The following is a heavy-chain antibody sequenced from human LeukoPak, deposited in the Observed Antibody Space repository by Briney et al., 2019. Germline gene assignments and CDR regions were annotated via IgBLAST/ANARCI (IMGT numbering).Heavy chain of an antibody. CDR1: GFTFSHYG. CDR3: AKGPYDIVVVVAAVFDY. CDR2: ISGSGGST. Sequence: GGSLRLSCAASGFTFSHYGMHWVRQAPGKGLEWVSAISGSGGSTYYADSVKGRFTISRDNSKNTLYLQMNSLRAEDTAVYYCAKGPYDIVVVVAAVFDYWGQGTLVTVSS. J-gene: IGHJ4*02. V-gene: IGHV3-23*01. D-gene: IGHD2-15*01.